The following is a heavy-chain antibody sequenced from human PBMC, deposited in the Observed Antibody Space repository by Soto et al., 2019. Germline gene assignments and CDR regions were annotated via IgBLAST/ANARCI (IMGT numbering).Heavy chain of an antibody. CDR2: IRSKANSYAT. J-gene: IGHJ6*03. D-gene: IGHD6-6*01. CDR1: GFTFSGSA. V-gene: IGHV3-73*01. Sequence: EVQLVESGGGLVQPGGSLKLSCAASGFTFSGSAMHWVRQASGKGLEWVGRIRSKANSYATAYAASVKGRFTISRDDANNTAYLQMNSLKTEDTAVYYCTSLLDYSSASFYYYYYYMDVWGKGTTVTVSS. CDR3: TSLLDYSSASFYYYYYYMDV.